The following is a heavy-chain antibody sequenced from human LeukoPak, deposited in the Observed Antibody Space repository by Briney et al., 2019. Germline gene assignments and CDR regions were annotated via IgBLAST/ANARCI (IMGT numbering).Heavy chain of an antibody. J-gene: IGHJ3*02. CDR2: ISYDGSNK. V-gene: IGHV3-30*18. D-gene: IGHD3-22*01. Sequence: QPGRSLRLSCAASGFTFSSYGMHWVRQAPGKGLEWVAVISYDGSNKYYADSVKGRFTISRGNSKNTLYLQMNSLRAEDTAVYYCAKSALPTMIGAFDIWGQGTMVTVSS. CDR3: AKSALPTMIGAFDI. CDR1: GFTFSSYG.